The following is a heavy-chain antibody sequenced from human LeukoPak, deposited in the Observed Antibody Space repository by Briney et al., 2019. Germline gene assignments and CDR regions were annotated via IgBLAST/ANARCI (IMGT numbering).Heavy chain of an antibody. CDR2: IYPGDSDT. V-gene: IGHV5-51*01. CDR1: GYSFTSYW. CDR3: ARHVVIGRTWCRFDY. J-gene: IGHJ4*02. D-gene: IGHD3-16*02. Sequence: GESLKISCKNSGYSFTSYWIGWVRQMPGKGLEWMGMIYPGDSDTRYSPSFQGQVTISADKSINTAYLQWSSLKASDTAMYYCARHVVIGRTWCRFDYWGQGTLVTVSS.